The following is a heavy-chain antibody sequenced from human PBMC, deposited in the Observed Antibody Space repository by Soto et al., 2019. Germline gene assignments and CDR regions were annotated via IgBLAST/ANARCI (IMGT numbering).Heavy chain of an antibody. D-gene: IGHD2-2*01. CDR1: CVSVNSCDCY. J-gene: IGHJ4*02. V-gene: IGHV4-61*08. Sequence: PSEPMSVPSTVSCVSVNSCDCYWICIRKPPGKGLEWIGYFYYSGITNYNPSLKSRVTISADTSKNQFSLKLRSVTAADAAVYYCARVTVAVPASTHYFDYWGQGTPVTGTS. CDR2: FYYSGIT. CDR3: ARVTVAVPASTHYFDY.